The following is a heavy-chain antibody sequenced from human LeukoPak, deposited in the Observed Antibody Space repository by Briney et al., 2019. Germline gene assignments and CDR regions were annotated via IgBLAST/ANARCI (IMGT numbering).Heavy chain of an antibody. CDR1: GYTFTSYD. D-gene: IGHD4-17*01. CDR3: ARVKTTVIYYYYGMDV. J-gene: IGHJ6*02. CDR2: MNPNSGNT. Sequence: ASVKVSCKASGYTFTSYDINWVRQATGQGLEWMGWMNPNSGNTGYAQKFQGRVTMTRNTSVSTAYMELSSLRSEDTAVYYCARVKTTVIYYYYGMDVWGQGTTVTVSS. V-gene: IGHV1-8*01.